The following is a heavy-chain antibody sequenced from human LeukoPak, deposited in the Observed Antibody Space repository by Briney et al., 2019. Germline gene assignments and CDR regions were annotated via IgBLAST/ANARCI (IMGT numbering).Heavy chain of an antibody. D-gene: IGHD3-22*01. J-gene: IGHJ4*02. CDR3: ARGLGYYYDSSGYFFDY. Sequence: GGSLRLSCAASGFTVSSNYMSWVHQAPGKGLEWGSVIYSGGSTYYADSVKGRFTISRDNSKNTMYLQMNSLRAEDSAVYYCARGLGYYYDSSGYFFDYWGQGTLVAVS. V-gene: IGHV3-53*01. CDR2: IYSGGST. CDR1: GFTVSSNY.